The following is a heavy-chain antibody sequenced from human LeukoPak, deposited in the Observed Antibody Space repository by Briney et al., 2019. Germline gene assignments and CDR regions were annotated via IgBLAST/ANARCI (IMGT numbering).Heavy chain of an antibody. D-gene: IGHD6-6*01. CDR3: AGGDLIAARPTHAFDI. V-gene: IGHV4-38-2*02. CDR1: GYSISSGYY. CDR2: IYHRGST. J-gene: IGHJ3*02. Sequence: KPSETLSLTCTVSGYSISSGYYWGWIRHPPGKGLEWIGSIYHRGSTYYTPSPKSRVTISADTSKNQFSLKLSSVTAADTAVYYCAGGDLIAARPTHAFDIWGQGTMVTVSS.